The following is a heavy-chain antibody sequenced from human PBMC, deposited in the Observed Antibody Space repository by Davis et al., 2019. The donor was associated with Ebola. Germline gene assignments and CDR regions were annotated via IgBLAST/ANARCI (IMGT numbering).Heavy chain of an antibody. Sequence: VESLKISCKDSGDSFTNHWLGWVRQMPGKGLEWMGIISTGDSDTRYSPSFRGQVTISADKSTKTAFLQWSSLRASDTAMYYCASLRRTITGMDDAFDIWGQGTMVTFSS. J-gene: IGHJ3*02. D-gene: IGHD2-8*02. V-gene: IGHV5-51*01. CDR1: GDSFTNHW. CDR3: ASLRRTITGMDDAFDI. CDR2: ISTGDSDT.